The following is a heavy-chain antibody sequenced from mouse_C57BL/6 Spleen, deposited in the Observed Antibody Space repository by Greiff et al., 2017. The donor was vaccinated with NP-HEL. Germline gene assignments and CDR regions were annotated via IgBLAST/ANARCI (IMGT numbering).Heavy chain of an antibody. D-gene: IGHD1-1*01. CDR3: ARRGRPYGSGGWFAY. J-gene: IGHJ3*01. Sequence: QVQLQQPGAELVKPGASVKMSCKASGYTFTSYWITWVKQRPGQGLEWIGDIYPGSGSTNYNEKFKSKATLTVDTSSSTAYMQLSSLTSEDSAVYYCARRGRPYGSGGWFAYWGQGTLVTVSA. CDR1: GYTFTSYW. V-gene: IGHV1-55*01. CDR2: IYPGSGST.